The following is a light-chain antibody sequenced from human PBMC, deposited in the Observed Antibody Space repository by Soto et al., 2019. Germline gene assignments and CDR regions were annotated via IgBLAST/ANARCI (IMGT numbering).Light chain of an antibody. CDR2: GAS. CDR1: QSVSSNY. J-gene: IGKJ1*01. V-gene: IGKV3-20*01. Sequence: EIVLTKSPGTLSLSPGDRATLSCRASQSVSSNYLAWYQQQKPGQAPRLLIYGASTRAAGVPDRFSGSGSGTDFTLAISRLEPEDFVVYYCQQYGDSSWTFGQGTKVEIK. CDR3: QQYGDSSWT.